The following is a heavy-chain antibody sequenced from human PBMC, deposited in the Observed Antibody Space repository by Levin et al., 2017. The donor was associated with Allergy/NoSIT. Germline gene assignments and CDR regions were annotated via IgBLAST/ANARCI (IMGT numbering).Heavy chain of an antibody. CDR2: IYSGGST. CDR1: GFTVSSNY. V-gene: IGHV3-53*01. CDR3: ARDTPGEYYYDSSGYYRRGDYGMDV. J-gene: IGHJ6*02. D-gene: IGHD3-22*01. Sequence: GGSLRLSCAASGFTVSSNYMSWVRQAPGKGLEWVSVIYSGGSTYYADSVKGRFTISRDNSKNTLYLQMNSLRAEDTAVYYCARDTPGEYYYDSSGYYRRGDYGMDVWGQGTTVTVSS.